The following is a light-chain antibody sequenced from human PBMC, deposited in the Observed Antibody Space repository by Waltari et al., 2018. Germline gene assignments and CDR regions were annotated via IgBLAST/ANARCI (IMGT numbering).Light chain of an antibody. J-gene: IGKJ1*01. CDR3: QQYNSFSWA. CDR2: KAY. CDR1: QSISSW. V-gene: IGKV1-5*03. Sequence: DIQMTQSPSTLSASVGDRVTITSRASQSISSWLAWYQPHPGKAPKLLIYKAYSLESGVPSRFSGSGSGAEFTLTISSLQPDDFATYYCQQYNSFSWAFGPGTKVEIK.